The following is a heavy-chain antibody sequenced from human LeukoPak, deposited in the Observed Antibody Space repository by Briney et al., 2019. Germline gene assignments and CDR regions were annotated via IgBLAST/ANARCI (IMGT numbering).Heavy chain of an antibody. Sequence: GGSLRLSCADSGFTVNSNYMNWVRQAPGKGLEWVSVVYSDDTTYYADSVKGRFTISRDNSKNTLYLQMNNLRAEDTAVYYCARGGGYYAIDYWGQGTLVTVSS. CDR3: ARGGGYYAIDY. CDR1: GFTVNSNY. CDR2: VYSDDTT. J-gene: IGHJ4*02. D-gene: IGHD1-26*01. V-gene: IGHV3-53*01.